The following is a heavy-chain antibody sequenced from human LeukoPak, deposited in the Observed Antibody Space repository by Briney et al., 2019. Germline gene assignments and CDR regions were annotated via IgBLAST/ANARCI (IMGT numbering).Heavy chain of an antibody. D-gene: IGHD2-2*02. CDR1: GGTFSSYA. V-gene: IGHV1-69*05. CDR2: IIPIFGTA. J-gene: IGHJ5*02. Sequence: PVKVSCKASGGTFSSYAISWVRQAPGQGLEWMGGIIPIFGTANYAQKFQGRVTITTDESTSTAYMELSSLRSEDTAVYYCARSYIVVVPAAITRMNWFDPWGQGTLVTVSS. CDR3: ARSYIVVVPAAITRMNWFDP.